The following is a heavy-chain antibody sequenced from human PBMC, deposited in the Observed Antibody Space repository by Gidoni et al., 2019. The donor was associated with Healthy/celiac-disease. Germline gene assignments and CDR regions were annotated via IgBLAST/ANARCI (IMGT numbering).Heavy chain of an antibody. CDR1: GFSLSNARMG. J-gene: IGHJ6*02. CDR3: ARSYYDFWSGYYDLYGMDV. V-gene: IGHV2-26*01. CDR2: IFSNDEK. Sequence: QVTLKESGPVLVKPTETLTLTCTVSGFSLSNARMGVSWIRQPPGKALEWLAHIFSNDEKSYSTSLKSRLTISKDTSKSQVVLTMTNMDPVDTATYYCARSYYDFWSGYYDLYGMDVWGQGTTVTVSS. D-gene: IGHD3-3*01.